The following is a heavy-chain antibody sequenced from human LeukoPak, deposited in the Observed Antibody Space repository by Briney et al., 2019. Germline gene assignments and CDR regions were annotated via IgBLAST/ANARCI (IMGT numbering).Heavy chain of an antibody. J-gene: IGHJ4*01. CDR3: APIFGDYSDFDS. D-gene: IGHD4-17*01. V-gene: IGHV4-34*01. CDR1: GGSFSSYY. CDR2: IKHTGGT. Sequence: SETLSLICAVYGGSFSSYYWSWIRQPPGKGLEWIGEIKHTGGTNYNPSLRSRVTISLDTSKNQFSLRLSSVTAADTAVYYCAPIFGDYSDFDSWGQGTLVTVSS.